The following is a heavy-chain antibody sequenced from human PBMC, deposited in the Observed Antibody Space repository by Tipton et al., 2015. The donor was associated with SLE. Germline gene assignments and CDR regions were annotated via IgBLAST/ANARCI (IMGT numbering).Heavy chain of an antibody. V-gene: IGHV3-73*01. Sequence: SLRLSCAASGFIVSSNYMSWVRQTSGKGLEWVGRIRSKANSYATAYAASVKGRFTISRDDSKNTAYLQMNSLKTEDTAVYYCTRHNREAHYYDSSGYYYEQYYYGMDVWGQGTTVTVSS. CDR1: GFIVSSNY. J-gene: IGHJ6*02. D-gene: IGHD3-22*01. CDR2: IRSKANSYAT. CDR3: TRHNREAHYYDSSGYYYEQYYYGMDV.